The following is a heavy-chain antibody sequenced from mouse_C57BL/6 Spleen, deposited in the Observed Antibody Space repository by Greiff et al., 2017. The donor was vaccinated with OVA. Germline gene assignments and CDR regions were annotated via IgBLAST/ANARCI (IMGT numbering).Heavy chain of an antibody. CDR1: GYTFTGYW. D-gene: IGHD2-3*01. CDR3: ARPERDGYYGDYAMDY. V-gene: IGHV1-9*01. CDR2: ILPGSGST. J-gene: IGHJ4*01. Sequence: QVQLQQSGAELMKPGASVKLSCKATGYTFTGYWIEWVKQRPGHGLEWIGEILPGSGSTNYNEKLKGKATFTADTSSNTAYMQLSSLTTEDSAIYYCARPERDGYYGDYAMDYWGQGTSVTVSS.